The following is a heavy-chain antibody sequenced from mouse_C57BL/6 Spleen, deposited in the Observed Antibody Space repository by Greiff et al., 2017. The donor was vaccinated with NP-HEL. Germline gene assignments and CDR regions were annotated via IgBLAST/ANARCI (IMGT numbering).Heavy chain of an antibody. D-gene: IGHD1-1*01. V-gene: IGHV3-6*01. CDR2: ISYDGSN. Sequence: ESGPGLVKPSQSLSLTCSVTGYSITSGYYWNWIRQFPGNKLEWMGYISYDGSNNYNPSLQNRISITRDTSKNQFFLKLNSVTTEDTATYYCARGDYYYGLDYWGQGTTLTVSS. CDR3: ARGDYYYGLDY. CDR1: GYSITSGYY. J-gene: IGHJ2*01.